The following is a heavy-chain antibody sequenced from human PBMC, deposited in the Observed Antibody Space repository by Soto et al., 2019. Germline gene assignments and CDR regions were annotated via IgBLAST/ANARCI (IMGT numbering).Heavy chain of an antibody. J-gene: IGHJ4*02. CDR3: ARARGIAAATGVDY. Sequence: QVQLVESGGGVVQPGRSLRLSCAASGFTFSSYCMHWVRQAPGKGLEWVAVIWYDGSNKYYADSVKGRFTISRDNSKNTLYLQMNSLRAEDTAVYYCARARGIAAATGVDYWGQGTLVTVSS. CDR2: IWYDGSNK. V-gene: IGHV3-33*01. CDR1: GFTFSSYC. D-gene: IGHD6-13*01.